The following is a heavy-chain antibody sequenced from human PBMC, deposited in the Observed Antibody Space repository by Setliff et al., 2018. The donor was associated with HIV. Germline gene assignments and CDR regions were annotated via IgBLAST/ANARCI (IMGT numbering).Heavy chain of an antibody. CDR1: GFSFRSYA. J-gene: IGHJ6*03. Sequence: GGSLRLSCAASGFSFRSYAVSWVRQAPGKGLEWVSAISGSGGSTYYADSVKGRFTISRDNTKNTLYLQMNSLRAEDTAVYYCAGESYYYYYYYMDVWGKGTTVTVSS. CDR3: AGESYYYYYYYMDV. CDR2: ISGSGGST. V-gene: IGHV3-23*01.